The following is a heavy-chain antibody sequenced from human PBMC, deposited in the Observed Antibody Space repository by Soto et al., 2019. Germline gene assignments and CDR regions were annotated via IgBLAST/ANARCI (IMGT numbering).Heavy chain of an antibody. V-gene: IGHV3-21*01. CDR3: ARALGYCSSTRCLNWFDH. J-gene: IGHJ5*02. Sequence: GGSLRLSCAASGFTFSSYSMNWVRQAPGKGLEWVSSISSSSSYIYYADSVKGRFTISRDNAKNSLYLQMNSLRAEDTAVYYCARALGYCSSTRCLNWFDHWGQGTLVTVSS. D-gene: IGHD2-2*01. CDR1: GFTFSSYS. CDR2: ISSSSSYI.